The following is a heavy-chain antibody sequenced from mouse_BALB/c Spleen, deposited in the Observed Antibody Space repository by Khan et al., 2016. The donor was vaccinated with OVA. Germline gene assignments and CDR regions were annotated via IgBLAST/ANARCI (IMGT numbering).Heavy chain of an antibody. Sequence: EVELVESGGGLMQPGGSLKLSCAASGFTFSSFGMSWVRQTPDKRLELVATINSNGGSTYYPDSVKGRFTFSRDNAKNTLYLQMISLKSEDTAIYYCSRDPYYYGSKYAMDYWGQGTSVTVSS. D-gene: IGHD1-1*01. CDR3: SRDPYYYGSKYAMDY. CDR2: INSNGGST. CDR1: GFTFSSFG. J-gene: IGHJ4*01. V-gene: IGHV5-6-3*01.